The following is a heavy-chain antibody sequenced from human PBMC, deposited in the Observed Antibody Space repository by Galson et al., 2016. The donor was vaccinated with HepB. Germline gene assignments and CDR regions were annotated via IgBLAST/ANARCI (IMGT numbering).Heavy chain of an antibody. CDR2: INYSGDS. CDR1: DESFSAFH. J-gene: IGHJ4*02. V-gene: IGHV4-34*01. D-gene: IGHD3-16*02. CDR3: ARGGASRWGSYRYLLYFDY. Sequence: SETLSLTCAVDDESFSAFHWSWIRQPPGKGLEWIGDINYSGDSNCHPSLESRVTISVDTSKNQVSLKLTSVTAADTAMYYCARGGASRWGSYRYLLYFDYWGQGTLVTVSS.